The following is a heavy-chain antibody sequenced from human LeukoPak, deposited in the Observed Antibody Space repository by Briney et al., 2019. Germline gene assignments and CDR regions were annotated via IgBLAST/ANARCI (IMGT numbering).Heavy chain of an antibody. CDR1: GFIFSTYS. D-gene: IGHD2-2*01. CDR2: ISWDGSNT. J-gene: IGHJ4*02. V-gene: IGHV3-43D*03. CDR3: TKVKWAVDCTTTSCPYFDY. Sequence: GGSLRLSCAASGFIFSTYSMTWVRQAPGKGLEWVSLISWDGSNTYYADSVKGRFTISRDNSKNSLYLQMNSLRAEDTALYYCTKVKWAVDCTTTSCPYFDYWGQGTLVTVSS.